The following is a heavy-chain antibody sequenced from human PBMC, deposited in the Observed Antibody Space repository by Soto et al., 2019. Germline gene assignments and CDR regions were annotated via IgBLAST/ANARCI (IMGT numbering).Heavy chain of an antibody. V-gene: IGHV4-31*02. Sequence: PSETLSLTCTVSGGSISSTGYFWTWIRQVPGKGLEFIGYIYYGGTTSYNPSLKSRVSISVDTSRGQFSLKVHSVTAADTAVYYCARLGAGRWGFFDPWGQGTLVTVSS. CDR1: GGSISSTGYF. J-gene: IGHJ5*01. CDR2: IYYGGTT. CDR3: ARLGAGRWGFFDP. D-gene: IGHD6-19*01.